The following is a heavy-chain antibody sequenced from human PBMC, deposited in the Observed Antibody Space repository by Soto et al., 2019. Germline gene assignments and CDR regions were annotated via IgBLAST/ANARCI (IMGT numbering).Heavy chain of an antibody. CDR3: AKATATSGGAFEI. CDR2: ILVGGST. J-gene: IGHJ3*02. Sequence: GRSLRLSCAVSGFICSSYDMSWVRQAPGKGLEWVSTILVGGSTHYEDSVKGRFTISRDTSKNTVYLQMNSLTAGDTAFYYCAKATATSGGAFEIYGQGTMVTVSS. D-gene: IGHD1-1*01. CDR1: GFICSSYD. V-gene: IGHV3-23*01.